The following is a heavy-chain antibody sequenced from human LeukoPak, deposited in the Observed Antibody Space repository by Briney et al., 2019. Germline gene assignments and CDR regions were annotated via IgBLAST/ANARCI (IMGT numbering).Heavy chain of an antibody. D-gene: IGHD1-1*01. CDR3: TKLGNNWADGDYWADGS. Sequence: GGSLRLSCAASGFTFSSYAMHWVRQAPGKGLEWVAVISYDGSSKYYADSVKGRFTISRDDAKNSLDLQMNSLRDEDTAMYYCTKLGNNWADGDYWADGSWGQGTLVTVSS. V-gene: IGHV3-30*04. CDR2: ISYDGSSK. CDR1: GFTFSSYA. J-gene: IGHJ5*02.